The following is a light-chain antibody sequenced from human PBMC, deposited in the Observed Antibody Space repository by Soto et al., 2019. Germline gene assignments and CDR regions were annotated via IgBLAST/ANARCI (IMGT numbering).Light chain of an antibody. CDR3: HHYGGSQYT. Sequence: EIGLTQSPGTLSLSPGDGATLSCRARQTVGSSFLGWYQQKPGQAPRLIMYGASNRATGIPDRFTGRGSGTDFTLTISRLDPEDFAVYYCHHYGGSQYTFGQGTKLEI. J-gene: IGKJ2*01. V-gene: IGKV3-20*01. CDR1: QTVGSSF. CDR2: GAS.